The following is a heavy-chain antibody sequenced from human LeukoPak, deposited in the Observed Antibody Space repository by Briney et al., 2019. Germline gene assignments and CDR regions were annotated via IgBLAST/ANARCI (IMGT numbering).Heavy chain of an antibody. J-gene: IGHJ3*02. CDR3: AKETVVVVAATPDAFDI. D-gene: IGHD2-15*01. Sequence: PGGSLRLSCAASGFTFSSYAMSWVRQAPGKGLEWVSGISGSGGSTHYADSVKDRFTISRDNSKNTLYLHMNSLRAEDTAVYYCAKETVVVVAATPDAFDIWGQGTMVTVSS. CDR1: GFTFSSYA. CDR2: ISGSGGST. V-gene: IGHV3-23*01.